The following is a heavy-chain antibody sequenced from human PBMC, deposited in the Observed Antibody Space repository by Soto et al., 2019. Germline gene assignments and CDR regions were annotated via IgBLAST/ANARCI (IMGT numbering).Heavy chain of an antibody. CDR3: GKYRRSDEDGFTMDV. CDR2: IYYAGNT. D-gene: IGHD2-2*01. CDR1: GGSVSPYY. Sequence: SESLSLTCSISGGSVSPYYWSWVRQLPGKGLGWVGYIYYAGNTYYNRSLESRLSRSVDTSKNQSSLRLTSVTTADTAVYYCGKYRRSDEDGFTMDVWGQGTLVTVSS. V-gene: IGHV4-59*02. J-gene: IGHJ4*02.